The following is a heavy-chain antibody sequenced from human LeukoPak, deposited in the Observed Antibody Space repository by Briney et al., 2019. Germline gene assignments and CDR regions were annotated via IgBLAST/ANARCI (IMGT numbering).Heavy chain of an antibody. CDR1: GFNFNKYD. V-gene: IGHV3-23*01. J-gene: IGHJ4*02. Sequence: GGSLRLSCAASGFNFNKYDMTWARQAPGKGLEWVSTITGRSDKTYYTDSVKGRFVTFRDNSKDTLYLQMNSLRAEDTALYYCAKDGWLDDLGQGALVTVSS. D-gene: IGHD6-19*01. CDR3: AKDGWLDD. CDR2: ITGRSDKT.